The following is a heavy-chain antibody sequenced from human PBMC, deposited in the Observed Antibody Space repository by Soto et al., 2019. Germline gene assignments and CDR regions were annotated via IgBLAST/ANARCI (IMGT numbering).Heavy chain of an antibody. Sequence: VASVKVSCKASGYTFTSYGISWVRQAPGQGLEWMGWISAYNGNTNYAQKLQGRVTMTTDTSTSTAYMELRSLRSEDTAVYYCARGRVLRYFDWLFALDAFDIWGQGTMVTVSS. CDR1: GYTFTSYG. CDR2: ISAYNGNT. J-gene: IGHJ3*02. V-gene: IGHV1-18*01. CDR3: ARGRVLRYFDWLFALDAFDI. D-gene: IGHD3-9*01.